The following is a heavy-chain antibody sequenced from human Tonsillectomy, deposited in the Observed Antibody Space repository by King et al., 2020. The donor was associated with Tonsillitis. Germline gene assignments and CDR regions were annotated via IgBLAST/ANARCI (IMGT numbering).Heavy chain of an antibody. CDR1: GFTFSSYS. J-gene: IGHJ4*02. CDR2: IRSSSNTI. D-gene: IGHD6-19*01. V-gene: IGHV3-48*02. CDR3: ARDRGGSGWPFFDY. Sequence: VQLVESGGGLVQPGGSLRLSCAASGFTFSSYSMNWVRQAPGKGLEWVSYIRSSSNTIYYADSVKGRFTISRDNAKNSLYLQMNSLRDDDTAVYYCARDRGGSGWPFFDYWGQGTLVTVSS.